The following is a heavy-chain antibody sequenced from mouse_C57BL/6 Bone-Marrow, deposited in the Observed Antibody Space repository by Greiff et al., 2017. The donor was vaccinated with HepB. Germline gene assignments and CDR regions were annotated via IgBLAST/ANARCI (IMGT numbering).Heavy chain of an antibody. V-gene: IGHV1-81*01. Sequence: QVQLKESGAELARPGASVKLSCKASGYTFTSYGISWVKQSTGQGLEWIGEIYPRSGNTYYNEKFKGKATLTADKSSSTAYMELRSLTSEDSAVYFCAKHKVVDAHYYAMDYWGQGTSVTVSS. J-gene: IGHJ4*01. CDR2: IYPRSGNT. CDR3: AKHKVVDAHYYAMDY. D-gene: IGHD1-3*01. CDR1: GYTFTSYG.